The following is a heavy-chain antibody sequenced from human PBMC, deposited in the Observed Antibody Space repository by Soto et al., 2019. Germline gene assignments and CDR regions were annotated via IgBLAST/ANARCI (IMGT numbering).Heavy chain of an antibody. J-gene: IGHJ4*02. V-gene: IGHV3-74*01. CDR2: VYTYWSAR. Sequence: GGTLRLSCAASGFTFSSYWMHWLRQAPGRELVLVSVVYTYWSARNYADSVNGRFTISRVNTKKNLYPQMNSLIAEDTAVYFCASLPAPVDFWGRGTLVTVSS. D-gene: IGHD2-2*01. CDR3: ASLPAPVDF. CDR1: GFTFSSYW.